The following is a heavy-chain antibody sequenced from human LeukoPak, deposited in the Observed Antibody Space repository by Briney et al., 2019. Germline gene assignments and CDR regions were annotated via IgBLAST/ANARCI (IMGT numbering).Heavy chain of an antibody. CDR1: GGSISSYY. CDR3: AREGEIPYSYYYMDV. D-gene: IGHD2-2*01. Sequence: SDTLSLTCTVSGGSISSYYWSWIRQPAGKGLEYIGRTYTTGSANYNPSLKSRVSLSLDTSKNQFSLKLNSVTAADTAVYYCAREGEIPYSYYYMDVWGKGTTVTVSS. J-gene: IGHJ6*03. V-gene: IGHV4-4*07. CDR2: TYTTGSA.